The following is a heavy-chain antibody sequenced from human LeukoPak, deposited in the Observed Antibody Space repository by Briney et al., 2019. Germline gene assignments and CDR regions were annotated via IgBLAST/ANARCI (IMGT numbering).Heavy chain of an antibody. Sequence: GRSLRLSCAASGFTFSSYAMHWVRQAPGKGLEWVAVISYDGSNKYYADSVKGRFTISRGNSKNTLYLQMNSLRAEDTAVYYCAREPTVTTFDYWGQGTLVTVSS. J-gene: IGHJ4*02. CDR1: GFTFSSYA. V-gene: IGHV3-30-3*01. CDR3: AREPTVTTFDY. D-gene: IGHD4-11*01. CDR2: ISYDGSNK.